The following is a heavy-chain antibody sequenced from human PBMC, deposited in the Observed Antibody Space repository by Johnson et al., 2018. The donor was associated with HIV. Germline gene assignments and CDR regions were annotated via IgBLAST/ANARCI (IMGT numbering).Heavy chain of an antibody. CDR3: ATPIVVVIANPRACDI. J-gene: IGHJ3*02. CDR2: ISYDGSNK. D-gene: IGHD2-21*01. V-gene: IGHV3-30*03. CDR1: GFTFSSYG. Sequence: QVQLVESGGGVVQPGRSLRLSCAASGFTFSSYGMHWVRQAPGKGLEWVAVISYDGSNKYYADSVKGRFTISRDNSKNTLYLQMNSLRAEDTAVYYCATPIVVVIANPRACDIWGQGTMVTVSS.